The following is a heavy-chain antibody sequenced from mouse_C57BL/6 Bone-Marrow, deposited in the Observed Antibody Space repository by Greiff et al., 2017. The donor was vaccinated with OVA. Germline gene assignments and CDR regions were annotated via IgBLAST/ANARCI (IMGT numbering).Heavy chain of an antibody. CDR3: AGGWAWFAY. J-gene: IGHJ3*01. D-gene: IGHD3-3*01. CDR2: IHPNSGST. CDR1: GYTFTSYW. Sequence: QVQLQQPGAELVEPGASVKLSCKASGYTFTSYWMHWVKQRPGQGLEWIGMIHPNSGSTNYNEKFKSKATLTVDKASSTAYMQLSSLTSEDSAVYYCAGGWAWFAYWGQGTLVTVSA. V-gene: IGHV1-64*01.